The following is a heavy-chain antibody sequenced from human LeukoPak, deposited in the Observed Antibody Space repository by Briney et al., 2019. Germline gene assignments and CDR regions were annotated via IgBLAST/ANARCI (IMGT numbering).Heavy chain of an antibody. CDR3: ARGGAHYYYYYGMDV. V-gene: IGHV4-34*01. CDR2: INHSGST. CDR1: GGSFSGYY. Sequence: PSETLSLTCAVYGGSFSGYYWSWIRQPPGKGLEWIGEINHSGSTNYNPSLKSRVTISVDTPKNQFSLKLSSVTAADTAVYYCARGGAHYYYYYGMDVWGKGTTVTVSS. J-gene: IGHJ6*04.